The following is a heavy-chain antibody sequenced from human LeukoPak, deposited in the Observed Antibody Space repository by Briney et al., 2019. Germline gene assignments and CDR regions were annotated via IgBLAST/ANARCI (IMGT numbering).Heavy chain of an antibody. J-gene: IGHJ4*02. Sequence: PGRSLRLSCAASGFTFSSYGMHWVRQAPGKGLKWVAVISYDGSNKYYADSVKGRFTISRDNSKNTLYLQMNSLRAEDTAVYYCAKDQEIRYFDWTSSMDYWGQGTLVTVSS. CDR3: AKDQEIRYFDWTSSMDY. V-gene: IGHV3-30*18. CDR1: GFTFSSYG. CDR2: ISYDGSNK. D-gene: IGHD3-9*01.